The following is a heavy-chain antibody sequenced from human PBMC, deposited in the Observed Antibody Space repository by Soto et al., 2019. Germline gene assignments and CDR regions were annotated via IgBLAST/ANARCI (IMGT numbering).Heavy chain of an antibody. CDR2: INPSGGTT. D-gene: IGHD2-15*01. J-gene: IGHJ4*02. Sequence: GASVKVSCKASVYTFTRYNVHWVRQAPGQGLEWMAIINPSGGTTYYVQKFEGRVTLTTDTSTSTVYMELSSLRSDDTAVYYCARVRGGGSEYFFDYWGQGTLVTVSS. CDR3: ARVRGGGSEYFFDY. V-gene: IGHV1-46*01. CDR1: VYTFTRYN.